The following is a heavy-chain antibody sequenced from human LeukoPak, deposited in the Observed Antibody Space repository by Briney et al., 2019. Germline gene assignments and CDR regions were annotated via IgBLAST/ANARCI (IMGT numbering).Heavy chain of an antibody. V-gene: IGHV3-23*01. CDR2: IYDSGGST. J-gene: IGHJ4*02. D-gene: IGHD3-10*01. Sequence: PGGSLRLSCAASGFTFSDYAMTWVRQAPGKGLVWVSTIYDSGGSTYYADSVKGRFSISRDNSKNTLYLQMNSLRAEDTAAYYCAKDFVRGIDYFDYWGQGTLVTVSS. CDR3: AKDFVRGIDYFDY. CDR1: GFTFSDYA.